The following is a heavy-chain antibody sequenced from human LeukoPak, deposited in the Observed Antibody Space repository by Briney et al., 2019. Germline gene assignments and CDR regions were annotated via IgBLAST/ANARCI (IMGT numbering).Heavy chain of an antibody. CDR2: FNSDGSST. V-gene: IGHV3-74*01. D-gene: IGHD3-10*01. Sequence: GSLVLSCAASGFPFSSYWMHWVRQAPGKGLVWVSRFNSDGSSTIYADSVKGRFTISRDNAKNTPYLQMNSLRAEDTAVYYCARAPGYGSGRILKKGGQGTLVTVSS. CDR1: GFPFSSYW. J-gene: IGHJ4*02. CDR3: ARAPGYGSGRILKK.